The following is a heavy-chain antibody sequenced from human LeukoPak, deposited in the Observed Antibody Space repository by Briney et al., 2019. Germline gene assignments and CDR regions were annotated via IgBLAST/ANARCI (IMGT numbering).Heavy chain of an antibody. CDR3: AKDGLVWFGELN. CDR2: ISGSGGST. CDR1: RFTFNTYA. Sequence: PGGSLRLSCAASRFTFNTYAMSWVRQAPGKGLKWVSAISGSGGSTYYADSVKGRFTISRDNSKNTLYLQMNSLRAEDTAVYYCAKDGLVWFGELNWGQETLVTVSS. V-gene: IGHV3-23*01. D-gene: IGHD3-10*01. J-gene: IGHJ4*02.